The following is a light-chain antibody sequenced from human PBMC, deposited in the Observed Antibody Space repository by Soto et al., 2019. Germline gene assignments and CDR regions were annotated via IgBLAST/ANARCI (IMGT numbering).Light chain of an antibody. CDR3: QQYGSSR. Sequence: EIVLTQSPGTLSLSPGERATLSCRASQSVSSSYLARYKQKPGQAPRLLIYGASSRATGIPARFTGSGSGTEFTLTLSRLEPEDFAGYYCQQYGSSRFGGGTKVEIK. CDR1: QSVSSSY. V-gene: IGKV3-20*01. CDR2: GAS. J-gene: IGKJ4*01.